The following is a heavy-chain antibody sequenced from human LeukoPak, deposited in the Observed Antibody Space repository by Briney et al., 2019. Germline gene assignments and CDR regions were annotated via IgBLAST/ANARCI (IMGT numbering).Heavy chain of an antibody. V-gene: IGHV3-30*18. CDR1: GFTFSSYG. CDR3: ANGYLDN. CDR2: ISYDGSNR. J-gene: IGHJ4*02. Sequence: GGSLRLSCVASGFTFSSYGMHWVRQAPGKGLEWEAFISYDGSNRYYVDSVKGRFTISRDNSKNTLYLQMNSLRAEDTAVYYCANGYLDNWGQGTLVTVSS.